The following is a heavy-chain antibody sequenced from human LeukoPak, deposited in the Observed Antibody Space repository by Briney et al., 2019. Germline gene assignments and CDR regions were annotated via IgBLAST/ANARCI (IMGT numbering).Heavy chain of an antibody. J-gene: IGHJ4*03. D-gene: IGHD3-22*01. CDR2: IYYTGST. Sequence: SETLSLTCTVSGGSISSDYWSWIRQPPGKGLEWIGYIYYTGSTHYNPCLKSRVNISLDTSKNQFSLKLSSVTAADTAVYYCAQIRPSTYYDSSGSFDYWGQGTLVTVSS. V-gene: IGHV4-59*08. CDR1: GGSISSDY. CDR3: AQIRPSTYYDSSGSFDY.